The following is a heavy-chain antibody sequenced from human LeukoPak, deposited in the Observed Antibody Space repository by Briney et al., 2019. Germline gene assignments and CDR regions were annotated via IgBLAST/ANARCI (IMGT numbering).Heavy chain of an antibody. J-gene: IGHJ4*02. V-gene: IGHV4-39*01. D-gene: IGHD6-13*01. CDR3: ARVGGSSSWTGLDY. Sequence: SETLSLTCTVSGGSISSNGYYWGWIRQPPGKGLEWIGSFYYTGSTFYSPSLKSRVTISVDTSKNQFSLKLSSVTAADTAVYYCARVGGSSSWTGLDYWGQGTLVTVSS. CDR1: GGSISSNGYY. CDR2: FYYTGST.